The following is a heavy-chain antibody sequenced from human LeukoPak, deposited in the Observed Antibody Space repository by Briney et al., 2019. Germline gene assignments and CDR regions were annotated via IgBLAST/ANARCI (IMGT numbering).Heavy chain of an antibody. J-gene: IGHJ4*02. CDR3: AKDYRPYYGIFGVGPPPFDY. Sequence: PGGSLRLSCAASGFTFSSYGMHWVRPAPGKGLEWVAFIRYDGSNKYYADSVKGRFTISRDNSKNTLYLQMNSLRAEDTAVYYCAKDYRPYYGIFGVGPPPFDYWGQGTLVTVSS. V-gene: IGHV3-30*02. CDR2: IRYDGSNK. CDR1: GFTFSSYG. D-gene: IGHD3-3*01.